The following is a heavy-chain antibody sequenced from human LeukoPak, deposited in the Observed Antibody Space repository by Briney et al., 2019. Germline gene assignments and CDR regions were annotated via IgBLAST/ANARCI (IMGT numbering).Heavy chain of an antibody. CDR1: GASISRPYW. CDR2: ISYSGTT. V-gene: IGHV4/OR15-8*01. D-gene: IGHD6-19*01. J-gene: IGHJ4*02. CDR3: ARDGGSDQYYFDN. Sequence: SETLSLTCGVSGASISRPYWWNWVRQPPGKGLEWIAEISYSGTTHYNPSLKSRVIISLDKSKNQVFPKLNSVTAADTAMYYCARDGGSDQYYFDNWGPGTLVTVSS.